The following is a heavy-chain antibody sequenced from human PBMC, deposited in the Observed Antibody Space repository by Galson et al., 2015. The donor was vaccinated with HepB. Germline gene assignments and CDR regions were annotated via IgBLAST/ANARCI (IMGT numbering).Heavy chain of an antibody. V-gene: IGHV3-23*01. CDR1: GFTFRSHA. J-gene: IGHJ4*02. CDR3: AKDIYSGSFSHYFDS. D-gene: IGHD1-26*01. Sequence: SLRLSCAASGFTFRSHAMNWVRQAPGKGLEWVSAISYFGICTEYADSVRGRLTVSRDDSTNTLYLQMTGLRAEDTAVYYCAKDIYSGSFSHYFDSWGQGTPVTVSS. CDR2: ISYFGICT.